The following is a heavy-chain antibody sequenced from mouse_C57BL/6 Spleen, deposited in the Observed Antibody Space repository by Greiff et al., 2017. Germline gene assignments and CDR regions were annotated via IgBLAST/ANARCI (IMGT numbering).Heavy chain of an antibody. J-gene: IGHJ2*01. V-gene: IGHV3-6*01. D-gene: IGHD2-4*01. CDR3: ARDDYVLFDY. Sequence: VQLKESGPGLVKPSQSLSLTCSVTGYSITSGYYWNWIRQFPGNKLEWMGYISYDGSNNYNPSFKNRISITRDTSKNQFFLKLNSVTTEDTATYYCARDDYVLFDYWGQGTTLTVSS. CDR2: ISYDGSN. CDR1: GYSITSGYY.